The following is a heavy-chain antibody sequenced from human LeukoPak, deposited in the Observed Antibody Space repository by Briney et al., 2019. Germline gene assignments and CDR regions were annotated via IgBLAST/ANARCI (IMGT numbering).Heavy chain of an antibody. D-gene: IGHD2-15*01. Sequence: ASVKVSCKASGYTFTSYDINWVRQATGQGLEWMGWMNPNSGNTGYAQKFQGRVTITRNISISTAYMELSSLRSEDTAVYYCARVGCSGGSCYSGAFDIWGQGTMVTVSS. V-gene: IGHV1-8*03. J-gene: IGHJ3*02. CDR3: ARVGCSGGSCYSGAFDI. CDR1: GYTFTSYD. CDR2: MNPNSGNT.